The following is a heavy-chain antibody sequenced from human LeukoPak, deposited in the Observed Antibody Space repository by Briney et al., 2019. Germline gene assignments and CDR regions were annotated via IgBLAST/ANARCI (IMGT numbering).Heavy chain of an antibody. Sequence: GGSLRLSCAASGFTFSSYGMQWFRQAPDKGLEWVAAISNDGSNKYYADSVKGRFTISRDNSKNTLYLQMNSLRAEDTAVYYCAKVDIVATIDAGRLVDYWGQGTLVTVSS. CDR2: ISNDGSNK. J-gene: IGHJ4*02. D-gene: IGHD5-12*01. V-gene: IGHV3-30*18. CDR1: GFTFSSYG. CDR3: AKVDIVATIDAGRLVDY.